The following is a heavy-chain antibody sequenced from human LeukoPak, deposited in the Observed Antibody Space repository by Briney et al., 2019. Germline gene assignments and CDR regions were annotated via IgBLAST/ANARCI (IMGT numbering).Heavy chain of an antibody. V-gene: IGHV1-18*01. CDR2: ISAYNGNT. CDR1: AYTFTSYG. CDR3: ARDGLGDYYVYDY. J-gene: IGHJ4*02. Sequence: ASGKVSCKASAYTFTSYGISWVRQAPGQGLEWMGWISAYNGNTNYAQKLQGRVTMTTDPATSTAYMELRSLRSDDTAVYYCARDGLGDYYVYDYWGQGTLVTVSS. D-gene: IGHD4-17*01.